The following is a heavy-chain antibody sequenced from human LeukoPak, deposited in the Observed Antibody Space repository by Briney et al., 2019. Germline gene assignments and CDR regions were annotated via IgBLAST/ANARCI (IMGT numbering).Heavy chain of an antibody. CDR2: IYYSGST. D-gene: IGHD6-13*01. CDR1: GGSISSYY. J-gene: IGHJ6*03. V-gene: IGHV4-59*01. Sequence: SETLCLTCTVSGGSISSYYWSWIRLPPGKGLEWIGYIYYSGSTNYNPSLKSRVTISVDTSKNQFSLRLSSVTAADTAVYYCARASGSSGHYYYYMDVWGKGTTVTVSS. CDR3: ARASGSSGHYYYYMDV.